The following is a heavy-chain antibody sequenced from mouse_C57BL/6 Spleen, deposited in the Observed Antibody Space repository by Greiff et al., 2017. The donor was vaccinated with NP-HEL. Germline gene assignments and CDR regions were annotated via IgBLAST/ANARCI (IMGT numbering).Heavy chain of an antibody. J-gene: IGHJ4*01. CDR2: IDPSDSYT. D-gene: IGHD1-1*01. CDR3: ARSRIVLRSGGYARDY. Sequence: QVQLQQPGAELVMPGASVKLSCKASGYTFTSYWMHWVKQRPGQGLEWIGEIDPSDSYTNYTQKFKGKSTLTVYKSSSTAYMQLSSLTSEDSAVYYCARSRIVLRSGGYARDYWGQGTSVTVSS. V-gene: IGHV1-69*01. CDR1: GYTFTSYW.